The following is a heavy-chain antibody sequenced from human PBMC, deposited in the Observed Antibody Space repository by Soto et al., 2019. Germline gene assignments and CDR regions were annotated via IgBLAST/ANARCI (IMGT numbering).Heavy chain of an antibody. D-gene: IGHD3-22*01. J-gene: IGHJ4*02. CDR2: MNPTSGNT. CDR3: ARAYYDSSGYYLKIGDY. V-gene: IGHV1-8*01. Sequence: QVQLVQSGAEVKKPGASVKVSCKASGYTFTSYDINWVRQATGQGLEWMGWMNPTSGNTGYAQKFQGRVTMTRNTSISTAYTELSSLRSEDTAVYYCARAYYDSSGYYLKIGDYWGQGTLVTVSS. CDR1: GYTFTSYD.